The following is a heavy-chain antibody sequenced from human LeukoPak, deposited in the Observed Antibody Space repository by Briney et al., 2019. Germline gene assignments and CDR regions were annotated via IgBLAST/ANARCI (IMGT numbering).Heavy chain of an antibody. D-gene: IGHD3-9*01. Sequence: KPSETLSLTCAVYGGSFSGYYWSWIRQPPGKGLEWIGEINHSRSTNYNPSLKSRVTISVDTSKNQFSLKLSSVTAADTAVYYCARGLTRELRYFDWAKTSWFDPWGQGTLVTVSS. V-gene: IGHV4-34*01. CDR3: ARGLTRELRYFDWAKTSWFDP. CDR2: INHSRST. CDR1: GGSFSGYY. J-gene: IGHJ5*02.